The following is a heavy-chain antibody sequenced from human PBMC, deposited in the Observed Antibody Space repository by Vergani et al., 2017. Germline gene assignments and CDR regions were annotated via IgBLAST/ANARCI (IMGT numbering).Heavy chain of an antibody. V-gene: IGHV1-18*01. CDR3: ARDHMVRGVIGY. CDR1: GYTFTSYG. Sequence: QVQLVQSGAEVKKPGASVKVSCKASGYTFTSYGISWVRQAPGQGLEWMGWISAYNGNTNYTQKLKGRVTMTTETSTSAAYMELRSLRSDDPAVYYCARDHMVRGVIGYWGQGTLVTVSS. CDR2: ISAYNGNT. J-gene: IGHJ4*02. D-gene: IGHD3-10*01.